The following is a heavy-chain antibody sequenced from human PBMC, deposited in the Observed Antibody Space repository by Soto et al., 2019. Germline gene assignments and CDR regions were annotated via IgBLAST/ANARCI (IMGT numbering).Heavy chain of an antibody. V-gene: IGHV2-26*01. CDR3: ARIRREYSSSWYDY. D-gene: IGHD6-13*01. CDR2: IFSNDEK. CDR1: GFSLSNARMG. J-gene: IGHJ4*02. Sequence: QVTLKESGPVLVKPTETLTLTCTVSGFSLSNARMGVSWIRQPPGKALEWLAHIFSNDEKSYSTSLKSRLTIAKDTAKSQVVLTMTNMDPVDTATDYCARIRREYSSSWYDYWGQGTLVTVSS.